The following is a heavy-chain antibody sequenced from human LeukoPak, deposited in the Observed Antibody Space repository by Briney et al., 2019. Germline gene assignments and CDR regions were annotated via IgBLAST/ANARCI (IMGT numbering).Heavy chain of an antibody. J-gene: IGHJ5*02. Sequence: GGSLRLSCAASGFSFSNAWMNWVRQAPGKGLEWVGRILSKTSGGTTDYATPVKGRFTISRDNSKNTLYLQMNSLRAEDTAVYYCAKLVTTGPRFDPWGQGTLVTVSS. CDR3: AKLVTTGPRFDP. CDR2: ILSKTSGGTT. D-gene: IGHD3-22*01. V-gene: IGHV3-15*07. CDR1: GFSFSNAW.